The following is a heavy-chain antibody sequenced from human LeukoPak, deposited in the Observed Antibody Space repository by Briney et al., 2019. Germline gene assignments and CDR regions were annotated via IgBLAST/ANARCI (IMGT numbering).Heavy chain of an antibody. CDR3: ATVGGYSYGYPTYYFDY. D-gene: IGHD5-18*01. V-gene: IGHV1-24*01. J-gene: IGHJ4*02. CDR1: GYTLTELS. CDR2: FDPEDGET. Sequence: GASERLTCKVSGYTLTELSMHWVRQAPGKGLEWMGGFDPEDGETIYAQKFQGRVTMTEDTSTDTAYMELSSLRSEDTAVYYCATVGGYSYGYPTYYFDYWGQGTLVSVSS.